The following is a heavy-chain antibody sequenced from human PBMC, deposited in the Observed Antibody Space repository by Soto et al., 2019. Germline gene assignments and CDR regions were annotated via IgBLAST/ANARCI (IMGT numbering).Heavy chain of an antibody. CDR2: XSXXSXXX. CDR3: ARDRIIGSGSCDN. Sequence: GGSLRLSCAASGFTFSSYSMNWVRQAPGKGLEXVSXXSXXSXXXXXAXXGKGRFTISRDNAKNSLYPQMNSLRAEETAVYYCARDRIIGSGSCDNWGQGTLVTVSS. V-gene: IGHV3-21*01. D-gene: IGHD3-10*01. J-gene: IGHJ4*02. CDR1: GFTFSSYS.